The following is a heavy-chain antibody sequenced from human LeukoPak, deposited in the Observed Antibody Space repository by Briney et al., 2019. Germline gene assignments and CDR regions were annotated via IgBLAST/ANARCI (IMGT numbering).Heavy chain of an antibody. CDR1: GGSISSSSYY. D-gene: IGHD3-10*01. CDR2: IYYSGST. J-gene: IGHJ4*02. Sequence: PSETLSLTCTVSGGSISSSSYYWGWIRQPPGKGLEWIGSIYYSGSTYYNPSLKSRVTISVDTSKNQFSLKLSSVTAADTAVYYCAREDTMVRGVSGYWGQGTLVTVSS. V-gene: IGHV4-39*07. CDR3: AREDTMVRGVSGY.